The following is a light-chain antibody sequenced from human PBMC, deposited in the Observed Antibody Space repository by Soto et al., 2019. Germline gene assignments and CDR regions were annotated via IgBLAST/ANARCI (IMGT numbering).Light chain of an antibody. Sequence: DIVMTQSPLSLPVTPGEPASISCRSSQSLLHTNGYNYLDWYLQKPGQSPQLLIYLGSHRPSGVPDRFSGSGSGTDFTLEISRVEAEDVGVYYCMQAQQTPPTFGGGTKVEIK. CDR3: MQAQQTPPT. J-gene: IGKJ4*01. CDR1: QSLLHTNGYNY. CDR2: LGS. V-gene: IGKV2-28*01.